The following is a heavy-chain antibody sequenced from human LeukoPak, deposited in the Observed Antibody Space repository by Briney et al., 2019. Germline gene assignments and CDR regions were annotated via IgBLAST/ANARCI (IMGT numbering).Heavy chain of an antibody. Sequence: PGGSLRLSCAASGFTFSIFWMHWVRQAPGKGLVWVSRISTDGSSSSYADSVKGRFTISRDNAKNTLYLQMNSLRAEDTAVYYCARSPDGYSYGYLYWGQGTLVTVSS. CDR2: ISTDGSSS. CDR1: GFTFSIFW. D-gene: IGHD5-18*01. V-gene: IGHV3-74*01. CDR3: ARSPDGYSYGYLY. J-gene: IGHJ4*02.